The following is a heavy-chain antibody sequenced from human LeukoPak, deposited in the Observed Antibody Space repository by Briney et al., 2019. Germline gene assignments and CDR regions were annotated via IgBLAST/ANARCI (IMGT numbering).Heavy chain of an antibody. CDR3: ARSAQRLVTSDAFDI. J-gene: IGHJ3*02. Sequence: GGSLRLSCAASGFTFSSYAMSWVRQAPGKGLERVSAISGSGGSTYYADSVKGRFTISRDNSKNTLYLQMNSLRAEDTAVYYCARSAQRLVTSDAFDIGGQGTMVTVSS. CDR1: GFTFSSYA. CDR2: ISGSGGST. V-gene: IGHV3-23*01. D-gene: IGHD6-13*01.